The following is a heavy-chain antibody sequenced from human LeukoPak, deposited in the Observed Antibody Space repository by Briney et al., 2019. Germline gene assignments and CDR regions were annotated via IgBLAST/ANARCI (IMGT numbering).Heavy chain of an antibody. J-gene: IGHJ4*02. V-gene: IGHV1-18*01. CDR2: ISAYNGNT. CDR3: ARGPSDSGYWGYFDY. D-gene: IGHD3-22*01. CDR1: GYTFTSYG. Sequence: ASVKVSCKASGYTFTSYGISWVRQAPGQGLEWMGWISAYNGNTNYAQKLQGRVTMTTDTSTSTAYMELRSLRSDDTAVYYCARGPSDSGYWGYFDYWGQGTLVTVSS.